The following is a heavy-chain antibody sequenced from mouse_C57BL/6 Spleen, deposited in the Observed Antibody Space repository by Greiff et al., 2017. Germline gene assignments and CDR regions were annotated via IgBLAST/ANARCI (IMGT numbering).Heavy chain of an antibody. CDR2: ILPGSGST. Sequence: VQLQQSGAELMKPGASVKLSCKATGYTFTGYWIEWVKQRPGHGLEWIGEILPGSGSTNYNEKFKGKATFTADTSSNTAYMQLSSLTTEDSAIYYGARYGENYDYEGRFAYWGQGTLVTVSA. V-gene: IGHV1-9*01. CDR1: GYTFTGYW. J-gene: IGHJ3*01. D-gene: IGHD2-4*01. CDR3: ARYGENYDYEGRFAY.